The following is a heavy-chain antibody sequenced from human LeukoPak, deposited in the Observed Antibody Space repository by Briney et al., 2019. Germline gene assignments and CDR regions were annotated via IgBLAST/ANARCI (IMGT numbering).Heavy chain of an antibody. CDR3: ARDGDCSSTSCPGMDY. D-gene: IGHD2-2*03. J-gene: IGHJ4*02. Sequence: ASVKVSCKASGYAFTGYYMHWVRQAPGQGLEWMGWINPNSGSTNYAQKFQGRVTMTRDTSISTAYMELSRLRSDDTAVYYCARDGDCSSTSCPGMDYWGQGTLVTVSS. CDR1: GYAFTGYY. CDR2: INPNSGST. V-gene: IGHV1-2*02.